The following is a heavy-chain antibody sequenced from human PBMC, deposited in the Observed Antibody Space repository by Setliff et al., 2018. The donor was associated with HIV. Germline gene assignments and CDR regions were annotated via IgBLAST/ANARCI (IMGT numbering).Heavy chain of an antibody. V-gene: IGHV3-43*01. CDR2: ITWDSGDT. CDR1: GFTFDDYT. CDR3: AKGADYGDHFDY. D-gene: IGHD4-17*01. Sequence: LRLSCAASGFTFDDYTMHWVRQAPGKGLEWISLITWDSGDTYYVDSVKGRFTISRDNSKNSLYLQMNNLRTEDTALYYCAKGADYGDHFDYWGQGTLVTVTS. J-gene: IGHJ4*02.